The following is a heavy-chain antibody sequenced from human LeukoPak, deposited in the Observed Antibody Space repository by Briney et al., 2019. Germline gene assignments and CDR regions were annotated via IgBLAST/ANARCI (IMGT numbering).Heavy chain of an antibody. CDR1: AGSISSKW. CDR3: ARQQWEQQGRDYYFNGLDV. CDR2: IYLYGTT. J-gene: IGHJ6*02. V-gene: IGHV4-4*02. Sequence: SETLSLTCSVSAGSISSKWWSWVRQSPVTGLEWIGEIYLYGTTNYNPSLKNRVTMSVDRSKNQFSLKVSSVTVADTAVYYCARQQWEQQGRDYYFNGLDVWGPGTTVIVS. D-gene: IGHD1-26*01.